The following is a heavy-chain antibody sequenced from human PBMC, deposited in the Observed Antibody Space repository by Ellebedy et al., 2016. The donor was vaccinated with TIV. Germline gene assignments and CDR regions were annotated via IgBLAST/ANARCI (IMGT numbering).Heavy chain of an antibody. D-gene: IGHD2-21*01. J-gene: IGHJ5*02. CDR3: ARGSASHWFDP. V-gene: IGHV4-34*01. CDR1: GGSFTTYY. Sequence: MPSETLSLTCAVYGGSFTTYYWNWIRQPPGKGLQWIGDVYQSGSTSYNPSLKSRVSISMDTSKNQLSLRLTAVTAADTAVYYCARGSASHWFDPWGQGTLVTVSS. CDR2: VYQSGST.